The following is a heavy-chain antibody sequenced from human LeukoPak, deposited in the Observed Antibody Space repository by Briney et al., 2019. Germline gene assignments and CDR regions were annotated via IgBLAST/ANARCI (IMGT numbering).Heavy chain of an antibody. D-gene: IGHD1-26*01. CDR2: INHSGGT. J-gene: IGHJ6*02. Sequence: SETLSLTCAVYGGSFSGYYWSWIRQPPGKGLEWIGEINHSGGTNYNPSLKSRVTISVDTSKNQFSLKLSSVTAADTAVYYCARGFLSGSYYYGMDVWGQGTTVTVSS. CDR1: GGSFSGYY. CDR3: ARGFLSGSYYYGMDV. V-gene: IGHV4-34*01.